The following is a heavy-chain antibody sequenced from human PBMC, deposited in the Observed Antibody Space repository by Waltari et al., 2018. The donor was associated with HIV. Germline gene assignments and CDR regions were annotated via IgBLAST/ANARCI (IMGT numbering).Heavy chain of an antibody. D-gene: IGHD6-13*01. Sequence: EVQLVDSGGGLVKPGGSLRRSCAASGFTFSDYSMHWVRQSPGKGLEWVSSISSSGSFIYYADSVKGRFTISRDNAQNSMYLQMNNLRADDSAMYYCARDSRGTSWSLNWFDPWGQGTLVTVSS. CDR3: ARDSRGTSWSLNWFDP. CDR1: GFTFSDYS. J-gene: IGHJ5*02. CDR2: ISSSGSFI. V-gene: IGHV3-21*02.